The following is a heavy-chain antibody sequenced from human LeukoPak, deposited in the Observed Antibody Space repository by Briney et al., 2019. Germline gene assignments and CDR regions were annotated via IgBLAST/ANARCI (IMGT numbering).Heavy chain of an antibody. V-gene: IGHV3-48*03. Sequence: PGGSLRLSCAASGFTFSSYDMNWVRQAPGKGLEWVSYISSSGSTIYYADSVKGRFTISRDNAKNSLYLQVNSLRAEDTAVYYCAGSGYGGYDSFDYWGQGTLVTVSS. CDR1: GFTFSSYD. J-gene: IGHJ4*02. CDR2: ISSSGSTI. CDR3: AGSGYGGYDSFDY. D-gene: IGHD5-12*01.